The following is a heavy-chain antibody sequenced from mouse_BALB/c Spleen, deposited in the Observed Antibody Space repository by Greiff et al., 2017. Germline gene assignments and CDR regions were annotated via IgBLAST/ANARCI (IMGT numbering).Heavy chain of an antibody. V-gene: IGHV5-12-2*01. D-gene: IGHD1-2*01. J-gene: IGHJ2*01. CDR3: ARDTAFDY. Sequence: EVKLVESGGGLVQPGGSLKLSCAASGFTFSSYTMSWVRQTPEKRLEWVAYISNGGGSTYYPDTVKGRFTISRDNAKNTLYLQMSSLKSEDTAMYYCARDTAFDYWGQGTTLTVSS. CDR1: GFTFSSYT. CDR2: ISNGGGST.